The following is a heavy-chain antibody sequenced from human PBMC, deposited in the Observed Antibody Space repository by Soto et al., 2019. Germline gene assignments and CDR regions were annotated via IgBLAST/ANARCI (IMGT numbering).Heavy chain of an antibody. CDR2: IYHSGST. V-gene: IGHV4-30-2*01. J-gene: IGHJ4*02. CDR1: GGSISSGGYS. Sequence: PSETLSLTCAGSGGSISSGGYSWSWIRQPPGKGLEWIAYIYHSGSTYYNPSLKSRVTISVDRSKNQFSLKLSSVTAADTAVYYCARVPGYWGQGTLVTVSS. CDR3: ARVPGY.